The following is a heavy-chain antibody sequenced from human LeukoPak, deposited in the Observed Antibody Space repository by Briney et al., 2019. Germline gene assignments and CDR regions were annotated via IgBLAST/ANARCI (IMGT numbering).Heavy chain of an antibody. D-gene: IGHD3-22*01. CDR1: GYSISSGYY. V-gene: IGHV4-4*07. CDR3: ARDRYYYDSSNYYAWFDP. CDR2: IHTSGST. Sequence: SETLSLTCTVSGYSISSGYYWSWIRQPAGKGLEWIGRIHTSGSTNYNPSLKSRVTMSGDTSKNQSSLKLSSVTAADTAMYYCARDRYYYDSSNYYAWFDPWGQGTLVTVSS. J-gene: IGHJ5*02.